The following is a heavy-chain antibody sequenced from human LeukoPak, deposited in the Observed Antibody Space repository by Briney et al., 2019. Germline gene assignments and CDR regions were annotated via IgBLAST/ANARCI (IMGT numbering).Heavy chain of an antibody. CDR1: GGSISSYY. V-gene: IGHV4-59*01. J-gene: IGHJ4*02. CDR2: IYYSGST. Sequence: SETLSLTCTVSGGSISSYYWSWIRQPPGKGLEWIGYIYYSGSTNYNPSLKSRVTISVDTSKNQFSLKLSSVTAADTAVYYCARGNWNYARTFDYWGQGTLVTVSS. CDR3: ARGNWNYARTFDY. D-gene: IGHD1-7*01.